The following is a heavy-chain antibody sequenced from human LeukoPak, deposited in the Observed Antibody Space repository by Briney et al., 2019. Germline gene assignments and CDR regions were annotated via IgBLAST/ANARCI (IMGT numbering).Heavy chain of an antibody. Sequence: GGSLRLSCAASGFTFSYYWMHWVRQAPGKGLVWVSRVNTDESSTIYADSVKGRFTISRDNAKKTLYLQMNSLRAEDTAVYYCAKSRSNSGHAFDIWGQGTMVTVSS. D-gene: IGHD6-6*01. J-gene: IGHJ3*02. CDR1: GFTFSYYW. V-gene: IGHV3-74*01. CDR3: AKSRSNSGHAFDI. CDR2: VNTDESST.